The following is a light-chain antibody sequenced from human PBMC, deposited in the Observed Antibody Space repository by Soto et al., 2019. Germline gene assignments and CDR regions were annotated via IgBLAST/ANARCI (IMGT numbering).Light chain of an antibody. J-gene: IGKJ1*01. V-gene: IGKV3-15*01. CDR3: QQYNNWWT. CDR1: QSVSSN. Sequence: ESVLTQSPGTLSLSPGERATLXXRASQSVSSNLAWYQQKPGQAPRXLIYGASTRATGIPARFSGSGSGTEFTLTISSLQSEDFAVYYCQQYNNWWTFGQGTKVDIK. CDR2: GAS.